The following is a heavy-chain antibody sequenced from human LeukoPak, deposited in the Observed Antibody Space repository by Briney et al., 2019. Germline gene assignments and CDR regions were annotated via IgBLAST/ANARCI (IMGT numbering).Heavy chain of an antibody. V-gene: IGHV4-30-2*01. CDR2: IYHSGST. Sequence: PSQTLSLTCAVSGGSISSGGYSWSWIRQPPGKGLEWIGYIYHSGSTYYNPSLKSRVTISVDRSKNQFSLKLSSVTAADTAVYYCARQPGYSYGRDLYWYFDLWGRGTLVTVSS. CDR3: ARQPGYSYGRDLYWYFDL. CDR1: GGSISSGGYS. J-gene: IGHJ2*01. D-gene: IGHD5-18*01.